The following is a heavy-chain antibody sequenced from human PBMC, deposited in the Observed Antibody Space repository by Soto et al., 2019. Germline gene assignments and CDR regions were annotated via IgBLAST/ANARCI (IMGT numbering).Heavy chain of an antibody. Sequence: QVQLVQSGAEVKKPGASVKVSCKASGYTFTNYAMHWVRQAPGQRLEWMGWFNAGNGNTKYSQKFQGRVTITRDTPGPTANMDLATWEFKDTAVYSCAGDPPGYYGMDVGGQGTPVPAPS. V-gene: IGHV1-3*01. CDR3: AGDPPGYYGMDV. CDR1: GYTFTNYA. J-gene: IGHJ6*02. CDR2: FNAGNGNT.